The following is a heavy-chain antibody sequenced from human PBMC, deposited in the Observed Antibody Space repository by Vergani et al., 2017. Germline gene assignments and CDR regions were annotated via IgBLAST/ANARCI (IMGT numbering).Heavy chain of an antibody. V-gene: IGHV5-51*01. D-gene: IGHD3-22*01. J-gene: IGHJ4*02. Sequence: EVQLVQSGAEVKKPGESLKISCKGSGYSFTSYWIGWVRQMPGKGLEWMGIIYPGDSDTRYSPSFQGQVTSSADKSISTAYLQWGSLKASDTAMYYCARLTYYYDSSGYYYWVGDFDYWGQGTLVTVSS. CDR1: GYSFTSYW. CDR2: IYPGDSDT. CDR3: ARLTYYYDSSGYYYWVGDFDY.